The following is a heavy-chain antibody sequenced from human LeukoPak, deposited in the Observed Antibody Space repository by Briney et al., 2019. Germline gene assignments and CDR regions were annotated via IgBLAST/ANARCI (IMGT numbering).Heavy chain of an antibody. V-gene: IGHV1-2*02. J-gene: IGHJ3*02. Sequence: ASVKVSCKASGYTFTDYYMHWVRQAPGQGLEWMGWINPNSGDTNYAQKFQGRVTMTRDTSITTAYMELSSLRSDDTAVYYCARYDSRDDAFDIWDQGTMVTVSS. CDR2: INPNSGDT. CDR3: ARYDSRDDAFDI. D-gene: IGHD3-22*01. CDR1: GYTFTDYY.